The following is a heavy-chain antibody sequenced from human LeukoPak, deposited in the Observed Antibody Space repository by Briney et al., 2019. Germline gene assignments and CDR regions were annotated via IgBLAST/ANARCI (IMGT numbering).Heavy chain of an antibody. Sequence: SETLSLTCTVSGGSKSSSSYFWGWIRQPSGKGLEWIGSFFYRGSAHYNPSLKSRVTISVDTSKNQFSLKLSSVTAADTAVYYCARQVADYYYYYMDVWGKGTTVTVSS. CDR1: GGSKSSSSYF. CDR3: ARQVADYYYYYMDV. CDR2: FFYRGSA. J-gene: IGHJ6*03. V-gene: IGHV4-39*01.